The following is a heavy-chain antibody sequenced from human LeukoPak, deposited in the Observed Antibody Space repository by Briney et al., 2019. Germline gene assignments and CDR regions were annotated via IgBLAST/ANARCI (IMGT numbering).Heavy chain of an antibody. D-gene: IGHD3-10*01. J-gene: IGHJ5*02. Sequence: PSETLSLTCTVFGVSISSTSYCWGWIRQPPGKGLEWIGSIYYSGRTYYNPSLKSRLTISVDTPKNQFSLKLSSVTAADTAVYYCAQSLGASTWFGNWFDPWGQGTLVTVSS. CDR2: IYYSGRT. V-gene: IGHV4-39*01. CDR1: GVSISSTSYC. CDR3: AQSLGASTWFGNWFDP.